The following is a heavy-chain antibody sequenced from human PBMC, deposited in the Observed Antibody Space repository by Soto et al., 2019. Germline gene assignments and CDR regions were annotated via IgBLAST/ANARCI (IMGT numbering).Heavy chain of an antibody. CDR3: AKDSGYSGYDVYDYYYGMDV. V-gene: IGHV3-30*18. J-gene: IGHJ6*02. CDR2: TSYDGSNK. D-gene: IGHD5-12*01. Sequence: QLVESGGGVVQPGRSLRLSCAASGFTFSLYGMHWFRQAPGKGLGWVAVTSYDGSNKYYADSVKGRFTISRDNSKNTLYLQMNSLRAEDTAVYYCAKDSGYSGYDVYDYYYGMDVWGQGTTVTVSS. CDR1: GFTFSLYG.